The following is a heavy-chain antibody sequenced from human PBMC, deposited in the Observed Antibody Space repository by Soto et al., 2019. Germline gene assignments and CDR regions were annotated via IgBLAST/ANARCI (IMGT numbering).Heavy chain of an antibody. V-gene: IGHV4-59*01. Sequence: SETLSLTCTVSGGSISSYYWSWIRQPPGKGLEWIGYIYYSGSTNYNPSLKSRVTISVDTSKNQFSLKLSSVTAADTAVYYCARDLGYWGQGTLVPVSS. CDR1: GGSISSYY. J-gene: IGHJ4*02. CDR3: ARDLGY. CDR2: IYYSGST.